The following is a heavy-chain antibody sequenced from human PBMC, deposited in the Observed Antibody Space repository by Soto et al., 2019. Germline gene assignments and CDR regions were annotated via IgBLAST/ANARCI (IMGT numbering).Heavy chain of an antibody. V-gene: IGHV1-46*01. CDR3: ARLGEYYQSLDP. CDR2: INPSGGST. Sequence: ASVKVSCKASGYTFTSYYMHWVRQAPGQGLEWMGIINPSGGSTSYAQKFQGRVTITRDTSTSTIYMGLSSVRAADTAVYYCARLGEYYQSLDPWGPGTLVTVSS. D-gene: IGHD2-2*01. J-gene: IGHJ5*02. CDR1: GYTFTSYY.